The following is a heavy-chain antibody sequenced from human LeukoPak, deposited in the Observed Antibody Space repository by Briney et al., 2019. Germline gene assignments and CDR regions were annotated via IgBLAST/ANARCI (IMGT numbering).Heavy chain of an antibody. CDR2: INPNTGGA. V-gene: IGHV1-2*02. D-gene: IGHD2-8*02. J-gene: IGHJ4*02. Sequence: ASVKVSCKASGYTFTAYYLHWVRQAPGQGLEWMGWINPNTGGAKYAQKFQGRVTMTRDTSISTAYMELSRLRSDDTAVYYCASWSKEVNFDYWGQGTLVTVSS. CDR1: GYTFTAYY. CDR3: ASWSKEVNFDY.